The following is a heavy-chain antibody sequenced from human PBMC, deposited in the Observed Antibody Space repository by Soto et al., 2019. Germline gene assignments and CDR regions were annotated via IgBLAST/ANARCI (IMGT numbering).Heavy chain of an antibody. CDR2: IYTSGST. D-gene: IGHD4-4*01. V-gene: IGHV4-4*07. J-gene: IGHJ6*02. Sequence: SETLSLTCTVSGGSISSYYWSWIRQPAGKGLEWIGRIYTSGSTNYNPSLKSRVTMSVDTSKNQFSLKLSSVTAADTAVYYCARDRATVTEMYYYYGMDVWGQGTTVTVYS. CDR1: GGSISSYY. CDR3: ARDRATVTEMYYYYGMDV.